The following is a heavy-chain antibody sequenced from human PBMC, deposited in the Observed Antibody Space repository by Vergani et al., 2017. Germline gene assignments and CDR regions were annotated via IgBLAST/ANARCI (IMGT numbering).Heavy chain of an antibody. J-gene: IGHJ4*02. CDR2: ISYDGSNK. CDR3: TTDSPAVLRYFDWLPADDY. CDR1: GFTFSSYG. Sequence: QVQLVESGGGVVQPGRSLRLSCAASGFTFSSYGMHWVRQAPGKGLEWVAVISYDGSNKYYADSVKGRFTISRDNSKNTLYLQMNSLKTEDTAVYYCTTDSPAVLRYFDWLPADDYWGQGTLVTVSS. D-gene: IGHD3-9*01. V-gene: IGHV3-30*03.